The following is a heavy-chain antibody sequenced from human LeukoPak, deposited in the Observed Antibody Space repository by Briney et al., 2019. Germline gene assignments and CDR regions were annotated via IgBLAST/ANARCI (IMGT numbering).Heavy chain of an antibody. V-gene: IGHV4-31*03. CDR2: IYNSGIF. CDR3: ARGIGGYRFAP. CDR1: GASVRSGGFY. D-gene: IGHD5-18*01. J-gene: IGHJ5*02. Sequence: SETLSLTCTVSGASVRSGGFYWSWIRQHPGKGLEYIGYIYNSGIFFYNPSLESRLTMSVDTSMNQFSLKLSSVTAADTAVYYCARGIGGYRFAPWGQGTLVVVSS.